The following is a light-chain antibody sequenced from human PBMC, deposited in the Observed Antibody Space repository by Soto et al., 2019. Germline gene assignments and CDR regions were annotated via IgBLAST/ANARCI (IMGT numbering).Light chain of an antibody. CDR3: SSYKTSSTLHVV. V-gene: IGLV2-14*03. J-gene: IGLJ2*01. Sequence: QSALTQPASVSGSPGQSITISCTETSSDVGGYDYVSWYQHHPGKAPKLTIYDVTNRPSRVSNRFSGSKSGNTASLTISGLQAEDEADYYCSSYKTSSTLHVVFGGGTKLTVL. CDR2: DVT. CDR1: SSDVGGYDY.